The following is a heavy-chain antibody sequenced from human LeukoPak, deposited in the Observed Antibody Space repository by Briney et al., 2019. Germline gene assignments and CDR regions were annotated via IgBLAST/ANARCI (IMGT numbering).Heavy chain of an antibody. V-gene: IGHV1-69*13. D-gene: IGHD1-26*01. J-gene: IGHJ4*02. CDR1: GGTFSSYA. CDR3: AVYSGSYSPGPYYFDY. Sequence: ASVKVSCKASGGTFSSYAISWVRQAPGQGLEWMGGIIPIFGTANYAQKFQGRVTITADESTSTAYMELSSLRSEDTAVYYCAVYSGSYSPGPYYFDYWGQGTLVTVSS. CDR2: IIPIFGTA.